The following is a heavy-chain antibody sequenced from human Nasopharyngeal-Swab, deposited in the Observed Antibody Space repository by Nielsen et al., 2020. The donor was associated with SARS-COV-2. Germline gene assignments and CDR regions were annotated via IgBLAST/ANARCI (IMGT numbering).Heavy chain of an antibody. D-gene: IGHD2-2*01. J-gene: IGHJ6*02. CDR1: GFTFSSYS. CDR2: ISSSSYI. V-gene: IGHV3-21*01. Sequence: GESLKISCAASGFTFSSYSMNWVRQAPGKGLEWVSSISSSSYIYYADSVKGRFTISRDNAKNSLYLQMNSLRAGDTAVYYCARGPGYCSSTSCYDAPYYYYYGMDVWGQGTTVTVSS. CDR3: ARGPGYCSSTSCYDAPYYYYYGMDV.